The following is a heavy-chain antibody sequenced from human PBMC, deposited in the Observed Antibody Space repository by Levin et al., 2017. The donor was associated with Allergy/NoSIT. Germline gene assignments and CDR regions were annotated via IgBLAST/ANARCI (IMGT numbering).Heavy chain of an antibody. CDR1: GYTFTAYY. Sequence: AASVKVSCKASGYTFTAYYIHWVRQAPGQGLEWMGWINPNNGDTKYAQRFQGRVFMTTDTSISTAYMELNTLRSDDTAVYYCASDRYLVPGGGRWGQGSLVTVFS. V-gene: IGHV1-2*02. CDR3: ASDRYLVPGGGR. CDR2: INPNNGDT. D-gene: IGHD2-2*02. J-gene: IGHJ4*02.